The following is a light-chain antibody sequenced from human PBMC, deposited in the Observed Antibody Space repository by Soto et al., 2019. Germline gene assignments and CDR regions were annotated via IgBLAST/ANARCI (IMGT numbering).Light chain of an antibody. CDR2: GAS. V-gene: IGKV3-20*01. J-gene: IGKJ1*01. Sequence: EIVLTQSPGTLSLSPVERATLSCRASQSVRSSYLAWYQQKPGQAPRLLIYGASSRATGIPDRISGSGSGTDFTLTISRLEPEDFAVYYCQQYGSPPQTFGQGTKVDIK. CDR3: QQYGSPPQT. CDR1: QSVRSSY.